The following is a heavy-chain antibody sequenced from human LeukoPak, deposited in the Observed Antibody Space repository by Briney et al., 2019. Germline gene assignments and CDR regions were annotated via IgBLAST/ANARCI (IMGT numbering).Heavy chain of an antibody. CDR2: IRYDGSNK. D-gene: IGHD3-16*01. CDR1: GLTFSSYD. Sequence: GGSLRLSCAASGLTFSSYDMHWVRQAPGKGLEWVTFIRYDGSNKYYRDSVKGRFTISRDNSNNTVYLRMNSLRAEDTAVYYCAKSGGVDSAWGQGTLVTVSS. J-gene: IGHJ5*02. CDR3: AKSGGVDSA. V-gene: IGHV3-30*02.